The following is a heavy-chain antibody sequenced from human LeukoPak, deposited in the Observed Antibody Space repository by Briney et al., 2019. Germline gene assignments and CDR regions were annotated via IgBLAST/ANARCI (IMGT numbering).Heavy chain of an antibody. CDR2: ISDSGVGT. CDR1: GFTFSSYG. Sequence: GGSLRLSCAASGFTFSSYGMNWVRQAPGKGLEWVSGISDSGVGTKHADSVKGRFTISRDNSKNTLYLQMNSLRAEDTAVYYCARIGRSYDFWTGYYEEEVDYMDVWGKGTTVTVSS. J-gene: IGHJ6*03. V-gene: IGHV3-23*01. D-gene: IGHD3-3*01. CDR3: ARIGRSYDFWTGYYEEEVDYMDV.